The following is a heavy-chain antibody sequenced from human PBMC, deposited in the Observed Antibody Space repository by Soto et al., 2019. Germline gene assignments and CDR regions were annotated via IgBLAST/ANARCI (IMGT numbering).Heavy chain of an antibody. Sequence: QVQLGQSGAEVRKPGASVKVSCKASGYTFSTSGISWLRQAPGQGREWMGWISTYNGDTNEAPKFQDRVNMTSDTSTSKVYMERRSLRSDDTAVYYCARAGAAPYYYYGMDVWGQGTRVTVSS. CDR3: ARAGAAPYYYYGMDV. D-gene: IGHD2-15*01. J-gene: IGHJ6*02. CDR2: ISTYNGDT. CDR1: GYTFSTSG. V-gene: IGHV1-18*01.